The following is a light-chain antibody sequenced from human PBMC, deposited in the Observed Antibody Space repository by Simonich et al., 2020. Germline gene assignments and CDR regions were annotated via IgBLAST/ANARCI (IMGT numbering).Light chain of an antibody. Sequence: EIVMTQSPATLSVSPGERATLSCRASQRVSSNLAGYQQKPGPAPSLLIYGAATRATGIPARCSGSGSAREFTLTISSMQSQDVAVYYCQQYNNWPPWTFGQGTKVEIK. J-gene: IGKJ1*01. V-gene: IGKV3-15*01. CDR2: GAA. CDR1: QRVSSN. CDR3: QQYNNWPPWT.